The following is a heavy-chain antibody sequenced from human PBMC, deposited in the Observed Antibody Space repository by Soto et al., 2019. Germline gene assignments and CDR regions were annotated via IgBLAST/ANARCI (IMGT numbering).Heavy chain of an antibody. CDR2: IYYSGST. CDR3: AGRSVTTSGYCFDY. Sequence: SETLSVTCTVSCGSISSGSYYWGWIRQPPGKGLEWIGSIYYSGSTYYNPSLKSRVTISVDTSKNQFSLKLSSVTAADTAVYYCAGRSVTTSGYCFDYWGQGTLVTVSS. CDR1: CGSISSGSYY. D-gene: IGHD4-17*01. J-gene: IGHJ4*02. V-gene: IGHV4-39*01.